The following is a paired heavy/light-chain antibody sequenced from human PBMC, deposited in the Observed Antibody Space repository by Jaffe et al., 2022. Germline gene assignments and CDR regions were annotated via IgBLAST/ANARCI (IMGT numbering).Heavy chain of an antibody. CDR1: GGSISSSSYY. Sequence: QLQLQESGPGLVKPSETLSLTCTVSGGSISSSSYYWGWIRQPPGKGLEWIGSIYYSGSTYYNPSLKSRVTISVDTSKNQFSLKLSSVTAADTAVYYCARHTPGSSWYEWDLYYFDYWGQGTLVTVSS. J-gene: IGHJ4*02. D-gene: IGHD6-13*01. CDR2: IYYSGST. CDR3: ARHTPGSSWYEWDLYYFDY. V-gene: IGHV4-39*01.
Light chain of an antibody. J-gene: IGKJ2*01. V-gene: IGKV3-20*01. CDR1: QSVSSSY. Sequence: EIVLTQSPGTLSLSPGERATLSCRASQSVSSSYLAWYQQKPGQAPRLLIYGASSRATGIPDRFSGSGSGTDFTLTISRLEPEDFAVYYCQQYGSAYTFGQGTKLEIK. CDR2: GAS. CDR3: QQYGSAYT.